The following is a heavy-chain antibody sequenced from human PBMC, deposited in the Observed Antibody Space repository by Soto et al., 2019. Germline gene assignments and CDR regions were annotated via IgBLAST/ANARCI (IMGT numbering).Heavy chain of an antibody. CDR1: GGSISNHY. CDR3: ARSNWYSEY. J-gene: IGHJ4*02. D-gene: IGHD7-27*01. CDR2: IYYNGNT. Sequence: QVQLQESGPGLVKPSETLSLTCTVSGGSISNHYWSWIRQPPGKGLEWIGYIYYNGNTNYNPSLKSRVTISVDTSKNQFSLKLSSVTAADTAVYYCARSNWYSEYWGQGSLLTVSS. V-gene: IGHV4-59*11.